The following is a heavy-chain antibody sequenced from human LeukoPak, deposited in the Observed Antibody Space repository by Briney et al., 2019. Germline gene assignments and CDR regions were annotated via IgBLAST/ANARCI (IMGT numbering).Heavy chain of an antibody. J-gene: IGHJ4*02. V-gene: IGHV4-39*07. D-gene: IGHD3-22*01. CDR1: GGSISSSSYY. CDR3: ARVGISSGYYFDY. CDR2: IYYSGST. Sequence: SETLSLTCTVSGGSISSSSYYWGWIRQPPGKGLEWIGSIYYSGSTYYNPSLKSRVTISVDTSKNQFSLKLSSVTAADTAVYYCARVGISSGYYFDYWGQGTLVTVSS.